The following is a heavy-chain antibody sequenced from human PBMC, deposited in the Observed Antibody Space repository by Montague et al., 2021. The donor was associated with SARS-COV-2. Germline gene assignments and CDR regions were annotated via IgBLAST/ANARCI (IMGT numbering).Heavy chain of an antibody. CDR1: GGSISSYY. CDR3: ARGFDF. Sequence: SETLSLTCAVSGGSISSYYWSWIRQPPGKGLEWIGYIYYSGSTNYNPSLKSRVTISVDTSKNQFSLKLSSVTAADTAVYYCARGFDFWGRGTLVTVSS. J-gene: IGHJ2*01. CDR2: IYYSGST. V-gene: IGHV4-59*01.